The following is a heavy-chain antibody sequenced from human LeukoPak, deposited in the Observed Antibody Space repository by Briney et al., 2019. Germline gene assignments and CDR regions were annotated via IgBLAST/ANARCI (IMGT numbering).Heavy chain of an antibody. J-gene: IGHJ4*02. V-gene: IGHV1-18*01. Sequence: ASVKVSCKASGYTFTSYGISWVRQAPGQGLEWMGWISAYNGNTNYAQKFQGRVTMTEDTSTDTAYMELSSLRSEDTAVYYCAAGLRVLDYWGQGTLVTVSS. CDR1: GYTFTSYG. CDR2: ISAYNGNT. CDR3: AAGLRVLDY. D-gene: IGHD2-15*01.